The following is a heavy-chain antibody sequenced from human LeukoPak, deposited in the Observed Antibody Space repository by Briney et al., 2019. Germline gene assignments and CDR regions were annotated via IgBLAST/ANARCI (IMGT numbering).Heavy chain of an antibody. CDR2: INPNSGGS. J-gene: IGHJ6*02. Sequence: AASVKVSCKASGYRFSGYYMYWVRQAPGQGLEWMGWINPNSGGSKYAQKFQGRVTMTRDTSISTAHMELNSLRSDDTAVYYCARWNDPTQNYYHYGMDVWGQGTTVTVSS. CDR1: GYRFSGYY. CDR3: ARWNDPTQNYYHYGMDV. D-gene: IGHD1-1*01. V-gene: IGHV1-2*02.